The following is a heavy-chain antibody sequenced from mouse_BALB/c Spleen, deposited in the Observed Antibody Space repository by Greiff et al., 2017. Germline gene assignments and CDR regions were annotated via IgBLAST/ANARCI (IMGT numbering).Heavy chain of an antibody. CDR2: INPSTGYT. D-gene: IGHD2-14*01. Sequence: QVQLQQSGAELAKPGASVKMSCKASGYTFTSYWMHWVKQRPGQGLEWIGYINPSTGYTEYNQKFKDKATLTADKSSSTAYMQLSSLTSEDSAVYYCAKTYYRSYAMDYWGQGTSVTVSS. CDR3: AKTYYRSYAMDY. V-gene: IGHV1-7*01. CDR1: GYTFTSYW. J-gene: IGHJ4*01.